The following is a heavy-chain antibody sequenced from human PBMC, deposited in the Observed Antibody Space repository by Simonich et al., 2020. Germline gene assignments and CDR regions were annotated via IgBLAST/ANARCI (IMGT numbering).Heavy chain of an antibody. J-gene: IGHJ4*02. CDR2: TKHAGST. V-gene: IGHV4-34*01. CDR3: ARHLQLGPFDY. D-gene: IGHD1-1*01. Sequence: QVQLQQWGAGLLKPSETLSLTCAVYGGSVSGYYWSWIRQPPGKGLEWFGETKHAGSTNSNPSLKSRVTISVDTSKNQFSLKLSAVTAADTAVYYCARHLQLGPFDYWGQGTLVTVSS. CDR1: GGSVSGYY.